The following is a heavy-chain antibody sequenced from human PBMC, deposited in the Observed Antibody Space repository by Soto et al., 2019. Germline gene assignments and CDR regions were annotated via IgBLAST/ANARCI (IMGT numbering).Heavy chain of an antibody. Sequence: QITLKESGPTLVKPTQTLTLTCTISGFSLSTSGVGVGWIRQPPGKALERLALIYWDDVQRYSPSLKTRLNINKDTPKNQVVLTFTNMDPVDTATFYSAHSPCSGGTCYLFDSWVQGTLVTVSS. CDR3: AHSPCSGGTCYLFDS. CDR2: IYWDDVQ. V-gene: IGHV2-5*02. J-gene: IGHJ4*02. CDR1: GFSLSTSGVG. D-gene: IGHD2-15*01.